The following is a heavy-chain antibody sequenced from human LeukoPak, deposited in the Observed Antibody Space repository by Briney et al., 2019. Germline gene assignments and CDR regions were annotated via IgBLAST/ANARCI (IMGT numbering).Heavy chain of an antibody. CDR3: GRDQLGDGFLIDY. D-gene: IGHD1-1*01. CDR2: IKSEGDGSDT. CDR1: GFSLSDYW. V-gene: IGHV3-74*03. J-gene: IGHJ4*02. Sequence: GGSLRLSCAASGFSLSDYWMHWVRQAPGKGLVWVSRIKSEGDGSDTMHADSVKGRFTISRDNAKNTVYLQMNSLSAEDTAVYYCGRDQLGDGFLIDYWGQGTPVTVSS.